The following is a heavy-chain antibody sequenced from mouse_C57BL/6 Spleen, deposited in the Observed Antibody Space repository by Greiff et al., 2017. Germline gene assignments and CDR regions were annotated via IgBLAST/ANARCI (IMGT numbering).Heavy chain of an antibody. CDR3: ARGHFSWFAY. V-gene: IGHV2-2*01. CDR1: GFSLTSYG. J-gene: IGHJ3*01. CDR2: IWSGGST. D-gene: IGHD6-1*01. Sequence: QVQLQQSGPGLVQPSQSLSITCTVSGFSLTSYGVHWVRQSPGKGLEWLGVIWSGGSTDYNAAFISRLSISKDNSKSQVFFKMNSLQADDTAIYYCARGHFSWFAYWGQGTLVTVSA.